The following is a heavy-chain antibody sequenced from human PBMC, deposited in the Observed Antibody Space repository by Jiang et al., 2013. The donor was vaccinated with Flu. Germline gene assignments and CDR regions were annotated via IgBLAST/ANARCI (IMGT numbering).Heavy chain of an antibody. Sequence: QLLESGGGVVQPGRSLRLSCAASGFTFSSYGMYWVRQAPGKGLEWVAVTSHDGSNKYYADSVKGRFTISRDNAKNTLYLQMKNLRAEDTAVYYCAKDPSSGYHAEYFQYWGQGTLVTVSS. CDR3: AKDPSSGYHAEYFQY. J-gene: IGHJ1*01. CDR2: TSHDGSNK. CDR1: GFTFSSYG. V-gene: IGHV3-30*18. D-gene: IGHD3-22*01.